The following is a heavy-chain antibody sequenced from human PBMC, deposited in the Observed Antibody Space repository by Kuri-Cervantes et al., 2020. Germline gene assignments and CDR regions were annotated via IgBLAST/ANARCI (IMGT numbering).Heavy chain of an antibody. Sequence: GGSLRLSCAASGFTFSSYSMNWVRQAPGKGLERVAVISYDGSNKYYADSVKGRFTISRDNSKNTLYLQMNSLRAEDTAVYYCATGVGATGYWGQGTLVTVSS. CDR1: GFTFSSYS. CDR2: ISYDGSNK. V-gene: IGHV3-30*03. D-gene: IGHD1-26*01. CDR3: ATGVGATGY. J-gene: IGHJ4*02.